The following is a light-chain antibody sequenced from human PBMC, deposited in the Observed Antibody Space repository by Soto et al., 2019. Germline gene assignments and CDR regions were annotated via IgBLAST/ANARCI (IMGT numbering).Light chain of an antibody. CDR2: DAS. CDR3: QQSATYPLP. J-gene: IGKJ5*01. Sequence: DIQKTQSPATLSESVGDGVNIACRASQMISTWLAWYQQKPGKAPKLLISDASSLETGVPSTFSGRGAVTEFTHTINSLQPVEFATYYCQQSATYPLPLGQGTRLEIK. V-gene: IGKV1-5*01. CDR1: QMISTW.